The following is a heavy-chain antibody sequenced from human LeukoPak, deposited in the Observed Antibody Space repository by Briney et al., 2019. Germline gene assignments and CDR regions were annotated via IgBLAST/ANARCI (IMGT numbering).Heavy chain of an antibody. V-gene: IGHV3-7*01. J-gene: IGHJ4*02. CDR1: GFTFSSYW. Sequence: PGGSLRLSCADSGFTFSSYWMSWFRQAPGKGLEWVASIDEDGSDKYSEDSVKGRFSITRDNAKNSLYLQMNNLRAEDTAVYYCARDTYRFDDYWGQGTLVTVSS. CDR3: ARDTYRFDDY. CDR2: IDEDGSDK.